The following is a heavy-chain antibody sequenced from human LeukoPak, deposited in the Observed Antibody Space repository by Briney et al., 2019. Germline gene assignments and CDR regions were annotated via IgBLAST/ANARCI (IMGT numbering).Heavy chain of an antibody. J-gene: IGHJ4*02. V-gene: IGHV1-46*01. Sequence: ASVKASSNASGYAFPSYYMHWVRRPPRQALAWMGIINPNGGSTSYTQKFPGRVTMTRDTSTSTVYMELSSLRSEDTAVYYCARESSGGYCSSTSCSTGTDVDYWGQGTLVTVSS. D-gene: IGHD2-2*01. CDR1: GYAFPSYY. CDR2: INPNGGST. CDR3: ARESSGGYCSSTSCSTGTDVDY.